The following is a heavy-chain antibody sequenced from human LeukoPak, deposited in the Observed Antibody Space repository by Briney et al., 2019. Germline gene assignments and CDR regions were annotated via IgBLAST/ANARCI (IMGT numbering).Heavy chain of an antibody. CDR2: INHSGST. Sequence: KPSETLSLTCAVYGGSFSGYYWSWIRQPPGKGLEWIGEINHSGSTNYNPSLKSRVTISVDTSKNQFSLKLSSVTAADTAVYYCARGSRRTYYDFWSGWEPAAYNWFDPWGQGTLVTVSS. CDR3: ARGSRRTYYDFWSGWEPAAYNWFDP. J-gene: IGHJ5*02. CDR1: GGSFSGYY. D-gene: IGHD3-3*01. V-gene: IGHV4-34*01.